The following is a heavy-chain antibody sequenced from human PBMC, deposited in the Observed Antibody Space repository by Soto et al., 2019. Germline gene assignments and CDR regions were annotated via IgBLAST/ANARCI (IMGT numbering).Heavy chain of an antibody. CDR1: GGSISSDGYY. V-gene: IGHV4-31*03. CDR3: ARVGGINCFDP. J-gene: IGHJ5*02. CDR2: IYYSGST. D-gene: IGHD1-20*01. Sequence: SETLSLTCTVSGGSISSDGYYWSWIRQHPGKGLEWIGYIYYSGSTYYNPSLKSRVTISVDTSKNQFSLKLSSVTAADTAVYYCARVGGINCFDPWGQGTLVPVSS.